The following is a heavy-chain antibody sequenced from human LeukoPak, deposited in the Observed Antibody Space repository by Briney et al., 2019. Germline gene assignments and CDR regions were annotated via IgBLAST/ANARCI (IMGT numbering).Heavy chain of an antibody. J-gene: IGHJ5*02. V-gene: IGHV4-39*07. Sequence: PSETLSLTCTVSGGSISSSSYYWGWIRQPPGNGLEWIGSIYYSGSTYYNPSLKSRVTISVDTSKNQFSLKLSSVAAADTAVYYCARGNQQLWLRRPWFDPWGQGTLVTVSS. CDR1: GGSISSSSYY. CDR3: ARGNQQLWLRRPWFDP. D-gene: IGHD5-18*01. CDR2: IYYSGST.